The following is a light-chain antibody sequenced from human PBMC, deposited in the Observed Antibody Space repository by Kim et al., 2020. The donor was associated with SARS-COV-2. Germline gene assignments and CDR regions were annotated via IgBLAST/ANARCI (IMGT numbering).Light chain of an antibody. CDR3: GTWDSSLSVGV. CDR1: TSNIGTNY. V-gene: IGLV1-51*01. Sequence: QSVLTQPPSMSAAPGQKVTISCSGTTSNIGTNYVSWYQHLPGRAPKLIIYDNDKRPSGIPDRFSGSKSGTSATLGITGLQTGDEADYYCGTWDSSLSVGVFGGGTSLTVL. CDR2: DND. J-gene: IGLJ3*02.